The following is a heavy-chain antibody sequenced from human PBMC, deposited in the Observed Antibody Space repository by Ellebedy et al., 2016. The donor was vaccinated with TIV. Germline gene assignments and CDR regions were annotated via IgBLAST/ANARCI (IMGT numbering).Heavy chain of an antibody. CDR2: LYTGGIA. V-gene: IGHV4-61*02. J-gene: IGHJ5*02. CDR1: GDSVSSGSHF. CDR3: ARVRFSPGWFDP. Sequence: SETLSLTCTVSGDSVSSGSHFWNWIRQPAGKGLEWIGRLYTGGIATYNPSLKSRVDISVDTSKNQVSLKLNSVTAADTAVYFCARVRFSPGWFDPWGQGTLVTVSS.